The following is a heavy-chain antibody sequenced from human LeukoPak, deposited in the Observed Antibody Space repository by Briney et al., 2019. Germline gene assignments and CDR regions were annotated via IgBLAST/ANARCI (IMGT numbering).Heavy chain of an antibody. CDR3: ASGDYYYYGMDV. CDR2: IIPILGIA. J-gene: IGHJ6*02. CDR1: GYTFTSYA. V-gene: IGHV1-69*04. Sequence: GASVKVSCKASGYTFTSYAISWVRQAPGQGLEWMGRIIPILGIANYAQKFQGRVTITADKSTSTAYMELSSLRSEDTAVYYCASGDYYYYGMDVWGQGTTVTVSS.